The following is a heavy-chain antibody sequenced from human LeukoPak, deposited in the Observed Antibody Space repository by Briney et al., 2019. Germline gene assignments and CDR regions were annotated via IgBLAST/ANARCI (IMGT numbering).Heavy chain of an antibody. CDR1: GYTFTGYY. J-gene: IGHJ5*02. CDR2: INPNSGGT. V-gene: IGHV1-2*02. Sequence: GASVKVSCKASGYTFTGYYMHWVRQAPGQGLEWMGWINPNSGGTNYAQKFQGRVTMTRDTSISTAYMELRSLRSDDTAVYYCARDRGDTIYSFDPWGQGTLVTVSS. D-gene: IGHD3-9*01. CDR3: ARDRGDTIYSFDP.